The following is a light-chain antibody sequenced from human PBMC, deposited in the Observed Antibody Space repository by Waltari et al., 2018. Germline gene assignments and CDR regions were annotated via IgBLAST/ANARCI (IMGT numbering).Light chain of an antibody. J-gene: IGKJ5*01. CDR3: QHYDNLPIT. Sequence: DIVMTQSPDSLAVSLGERATITCHSSESLLSPSINLNYLAWYQQRPGQPPRLLIYLTSTRESGVPDRFSGSGSGTDFTLTISSLQTEDIATYYCQHYDNLPITFGQGTRLEMK. CDR1: ESLLSPSINLNY. CDR2: LTS. V-gene: IGKV4-1*01.